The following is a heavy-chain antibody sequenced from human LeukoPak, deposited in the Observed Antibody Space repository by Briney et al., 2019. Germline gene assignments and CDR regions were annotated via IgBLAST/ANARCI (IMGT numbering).Heavy chain of an antibody. CDR1: GYIFTNYW. J-gene: IGHJ4*02. CDR3: ARSQGGCNYDY. D-gene: IGHD6-19*01. Sequence: GESLKISCKGSGYIFTNYWIGWVRQMPGKGLEWMGVIYPGDSDTRYSPSFQGQVAISADRSFSTAYLHWSSLKTSDTAMYYCARSQGGCNYDYWGQGTLVTVSS. CDR2: IYPGDSDT. V-gene: IGHV5-51*01.